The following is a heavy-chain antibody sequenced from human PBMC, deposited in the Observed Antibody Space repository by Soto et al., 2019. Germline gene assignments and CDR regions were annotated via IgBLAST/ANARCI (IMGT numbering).Heavy chain of an antibody. V-gene: IGHV3-23*01. CDR2: ISGSGGST. J-gene: IGHJ4*02. D-gene: IGHD5-12*01. Sequence: EVQLLESGGGLVQPGGSLRLSCAASGFTFSSYAMSWVRQAPGKGLEWVSAISGSGGSTYYADSVKGRFTISRDNSKNTLYLQMNSLSAEDTAVYYCAKDQPWLRLGSSSPFDYWGQGTLVTVSS. CDR1: GFTFSSYA. CDR3: AKDQPWLRLGSSSPFDY.